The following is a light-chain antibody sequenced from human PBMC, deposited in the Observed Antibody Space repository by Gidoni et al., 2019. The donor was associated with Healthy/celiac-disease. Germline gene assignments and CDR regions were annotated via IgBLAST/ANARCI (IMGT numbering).Light chain of an antibody. J-gene: IGLJ2*01. CDR3: QVWDSSSDRYVV. CDR1: NIGSKS. Sequence: SYVLTQPPSVSVAPGQTARITCGGNNIGSKSVHWYQQTPGQAPVLVVYDDSDRPSGIPERFSGSNSGNTATLTISRVEAGDEADYYCQVWDSSSDRYVVFGGGTKLTVL. V-gene: IGLV3-21*02. CDR2: DDS.